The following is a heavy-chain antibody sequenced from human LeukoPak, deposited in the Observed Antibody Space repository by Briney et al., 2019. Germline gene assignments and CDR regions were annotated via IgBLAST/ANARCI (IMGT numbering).Heavy chain of an antibody. V-gene: IGHV1-46*01. J-gene: IGHJ5*02. CDR3: ARDLRHNWFDP. Sequence: ASVKVSCKASGYTFTSCGISWVRQAPGQGLEWMGIINPSGGSTSYAQKFQGRVTMTRDTSTSTVYMELSSLRSEDTAVYYCARDLRHNWFDPWGQGTLVTASS. CDR2: INPSGGST. CDR1: GYTFTSCG.